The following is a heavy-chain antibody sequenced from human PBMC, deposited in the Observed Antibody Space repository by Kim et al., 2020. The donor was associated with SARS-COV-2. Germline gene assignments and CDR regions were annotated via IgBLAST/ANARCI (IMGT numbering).Heavy chain of an antibody. CDR3: ATVWAGLGPIDH. D-gene: IGHD1-26*01. Sequence: YVDSGKGRFPISRQNAKNSLYVQMNSVRAEDTAIYYCATVWAGLGPIDHWGQGTLVTVSS. J-gene: IGHJ4*02. V-gene: IGHV3-7*01.